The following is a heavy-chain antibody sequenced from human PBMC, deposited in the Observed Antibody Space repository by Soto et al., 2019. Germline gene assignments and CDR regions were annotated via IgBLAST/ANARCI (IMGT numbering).Heavy chain of an antibody. D-gene: IGHD3-9*01. CDR3: ARAEYTGFAIF. Sequence: QVQLVESGGGVVQPGRSLRLSCAASGFTFSSYAMHWFRQAPGKGLEWVAVISYDGINKYYADSVKGRFTISRDNSKNTLYLQMNSLRAEDTAVYYCARAEYTGFAIFWGQGTLVTVSS. CDR2: ISYDGINK. V-gene: IGHV3-30-3*01. J-gene: IGHJ4*02. CDR1: GFTFSSYA.